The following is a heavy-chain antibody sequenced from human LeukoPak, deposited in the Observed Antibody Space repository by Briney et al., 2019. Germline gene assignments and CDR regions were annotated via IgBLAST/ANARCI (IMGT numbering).Heavy chain of an antibody. CDR3: AKGSSSWYYYYGMDV. D-gene: IGHD6-13*01. CDR2: ISGSGGST. Sequence: GGSLRLSCAASGFTFSSYAMSWVRQAPGKGLEWVSAISGSGGSTYYADSVKGRFTISRDNSKNTLYLQMNSLRAEDTAVYYCAKGSSSWYYYYGMDVWGQGTTVTVSS. CDR1: GFTFSSYA. J-gene: IGHJ6*02. V-gene: IGHV3-23*01.